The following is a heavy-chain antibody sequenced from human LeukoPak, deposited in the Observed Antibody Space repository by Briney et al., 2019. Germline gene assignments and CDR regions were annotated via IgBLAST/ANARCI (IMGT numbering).Heavy chain of an antibody. CDR1: GGSISSYY. CDR3: ARHVGSSSWQNFDY. J-gene: IGHJ4*02. D-gene: IGHD6-13*01. CDR2: IYYSGSI. Sequence: SETLSLTCTVSGGSISSYYWSWIRQPPGKGLEWIGYIYYSGSINYNPSLKSRVTISVDTSKNQFSLKLSSVTAADTAVYYCARHVGSSSWQNFDYWGQGTLVTVSS. V-gene: IGHV4-59*08.